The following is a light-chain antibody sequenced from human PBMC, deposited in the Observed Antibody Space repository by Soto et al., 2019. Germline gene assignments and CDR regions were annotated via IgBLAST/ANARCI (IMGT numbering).Light chain of an antibody. CDR2: GAS. Sequence: IVLTQSPDTLSLSSGARATLSCRASQRISNYYLAWYHQKPGQAPRLLIYGASSRATGVPDRFSGSGSGTDFTLTISRLEPEDFAVYYCQQYGSSPLTFGGGTKVDIK. J-gene: IGKJ4*01. CDR1: QRISNYY. V-gene: IGKV3-20*01. CDR3: QQYGSSPLT.